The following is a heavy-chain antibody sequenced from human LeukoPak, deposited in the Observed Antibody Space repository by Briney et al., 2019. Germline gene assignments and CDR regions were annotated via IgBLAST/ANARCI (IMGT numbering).Heavy chain of an antibody. CDR1: GYSISSGYY. CDR2: IYHSGST. Sequence: SETLSLICAVSGYSISSGYYWGWIRQPPGKGLEWIGSIYHSGSTYYSPSLKSRVTISVDTSKNQFSLKLSSVTAADTAVYYCARDQRESGYEPDAVDYWGQGTLVTVSS. V-gene: IGHV4-38-2*02. CDR3: ARDQRESGYEPDAVDY. J-gene: IGHJ4*02. D-gene: IGHD5-12*01.